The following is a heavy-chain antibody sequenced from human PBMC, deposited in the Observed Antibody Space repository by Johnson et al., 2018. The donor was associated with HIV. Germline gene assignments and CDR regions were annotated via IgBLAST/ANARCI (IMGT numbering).Heavy chain of an antibody. CDR3: AKDHNYGSYLLAFDV. CDR2: IGWDGFTI. J-gene: IGHJ3*01. V-gene: IGHV3-9*01. Sequence: VQLVESGGGLVQPGRSLRLSCAASGFTFSSYGMHWVRQGPGKGLEWVAGIGWDGFTIGYVDSVKGRFTISRDDATNSLYLQMHSLRTEDTALYYCAKDHNYGSYLLAFDVWGQGTMVTVSS. D-gene: IGHD3-10*01. CDR1: GFTFSSYG.